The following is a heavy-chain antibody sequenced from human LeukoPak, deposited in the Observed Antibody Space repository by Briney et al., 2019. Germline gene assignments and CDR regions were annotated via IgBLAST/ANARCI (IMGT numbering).Heavy chain of an antibody. Sequence: PGGSLRLSCAASGLTFGDYGMSWVRHAPGKGLEWVSGINWNGASTVYTDSVKGRFTSSRDNAKTSLYLQMNSLRAEDTALYYCARDGYNFEAAGRDWGQGTLVTVSS. J-gene: IGHJ4*02. CDR1: GLTFGDYG. CDR2: INWNGAST. D-gene: IGHD5-24*01. V-gene: IGHV3-20*04. CDR3: ARDGYNFEAAGRD.